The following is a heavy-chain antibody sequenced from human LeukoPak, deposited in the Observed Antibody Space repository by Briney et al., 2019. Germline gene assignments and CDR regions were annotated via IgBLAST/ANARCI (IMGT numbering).Heavy chain of an antibody. V-gene: IGHV3-7*01. CDR1: GFTLSNYW. CDR2: INKDGSEK. J-gene: IGHJ4*02. CDR3: ARVQGSSGPGIFEY. Sequence: AGSLRLACAASGFTLSNYWMSWVRQAPGKGREWVANINKDGSEKYYVDSVKGRFTISRDNARSSLYLQMNSLRVEDTAVYYCARVQGSSGPGIFEYWGQGTLVPVSS. D-gene: IGHD6-19*01.